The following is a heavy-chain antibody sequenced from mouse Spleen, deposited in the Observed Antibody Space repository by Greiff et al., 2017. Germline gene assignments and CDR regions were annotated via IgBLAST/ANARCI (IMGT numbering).Heavy chain of an antibody. CDR2: ISSGGSYT. D-gene: IGHD1-1*01. V-gene: IGHV5-6*02. CDR1: GFTFSSYG. Sequence: EVKLVESGGDLVKPGGSLKLSCAASGFTFSSYGMSWVRQTPDKRLEWVATISSGGSYTYYPDSVMGRFTISRDNAKNTLYLQISSLKSEDTAMYYCARQYYYGSYAMDYWGQGTSVTGSS. CDR3: ARQYYYGSYAMDY. J-gene: IGHJ4*01.